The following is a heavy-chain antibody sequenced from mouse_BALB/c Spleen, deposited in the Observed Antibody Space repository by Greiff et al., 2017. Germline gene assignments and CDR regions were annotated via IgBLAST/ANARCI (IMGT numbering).Heavy chain of an antibody. D-gene: IGHD2-3*01. CDR3: TRHGYYGGDY. CDR2: IDPETGGT. J-gene: IGHJ4*01. Sequence: QVQLQQSGAELVRPGASVTLSCKASGYTFTDYEMHWVKQTPVHGLEWIGAIDPETGGTAYNQKFKGKATLTADKSSSTAYMELRSLTSEDSAVYYCTRHGYYGGDYWGQGTSVTVSS. CDR1: GYTFTDYE. V-gene: IGHV1-15*01.